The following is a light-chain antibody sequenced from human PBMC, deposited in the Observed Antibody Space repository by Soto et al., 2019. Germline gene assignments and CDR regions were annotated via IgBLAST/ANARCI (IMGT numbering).Light chain of an antibody. V-gene: IGKV3-20*01. CDR1: QSISSSY. CDR2: GAS. Sequence: EIVLTQSPGTLSLSPGERATLSCRASQSISSSYLAWYQQKPGQAPRLLVYGASSRATGIPDRFSGSGSGTDFTLTISRLEPEDFAVYYCQQYGSSRFTFCPGTNVDIK. J-gene: IGKJ3*01. CDR3: QQYGSSRFT.